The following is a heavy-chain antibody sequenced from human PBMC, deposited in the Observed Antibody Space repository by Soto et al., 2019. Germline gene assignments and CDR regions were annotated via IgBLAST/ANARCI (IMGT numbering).Heavy chain of an antibody. D-gene: IGHD4-17*01. Sequence: QVQLVQSGAEVKKPGSSVKVSCKASGGTFSSYAISWVRQAPGQGLEWMGGIIPIFGTANYAQKFQGRVTITADESTSTAYMELSSLRSEDTAVYYCARVYRSSQRLRPPTNHYYYYGMDVWGQGTTVTVSS. V-gene: IGHV1-69*12. CDR1: GGTFSSYA. CDR3: ARVYRSSQRLRPPTNHYYYYGMDV. J-gene: IGHJ6*02. CDR2: IIPIFGTA.